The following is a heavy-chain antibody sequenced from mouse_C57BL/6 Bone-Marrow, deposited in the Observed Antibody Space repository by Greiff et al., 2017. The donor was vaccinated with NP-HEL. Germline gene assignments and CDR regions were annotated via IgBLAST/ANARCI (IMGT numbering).Heavy chain of an antibody. D-gene: IGHD1-1*01. CDR3: ARQGGSSPLYAMDY. V-gene: IGHV5-6*01. Sequence: EVKLQESGGDLVKPGGSLKLSCAASGFTFSSYGMSWVRQTPDKRLEWVATISSGGSYTYYPDSVKGRFTISRDNAKNTLYLQMSSLKSEDTAMYYCARQGGSSPLYAMDYWGQGTSGTVSS. CDR2: ISSGGSYT. CDR1: GFTFSSYG. J-gene: IGHJ4*01.